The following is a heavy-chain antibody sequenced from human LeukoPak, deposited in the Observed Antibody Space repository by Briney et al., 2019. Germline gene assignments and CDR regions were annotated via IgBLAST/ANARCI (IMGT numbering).Heavy chain of an antibody. Sequence: PGGSLRLSCAASRFTFNICAMSWVRQTPGKGLEWVSSISGSGGGTFYANSVKGRFTISRDNSKKTLFLQMRGLRAEDTAVYYCAKWDENFYYMDVWGKGTTVTVSS. CDR1: RFTFNICA. V-gene: IGHV3-23*01. D-gene: IGHD1-26*01. J-gene: IGHJ6*03. CDR3: AKWDENFYYMDV. CDR2: ISGSGGGT.